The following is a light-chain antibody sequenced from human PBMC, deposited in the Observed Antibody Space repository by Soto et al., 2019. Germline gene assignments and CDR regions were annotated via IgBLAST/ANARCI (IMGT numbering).Light chain of an antibody. CDR2: LGS. CDR1: QSLLHSNGYNY. V-gene: IGKV2-28*01. Sequence: DIVMTQSPLSLPVTPGEPASISCRSSQSLLHSNGYNYLDWYLQKPGQSPQLLVYLGSNRASGVPDRFSGSGSCTDFTLNISRVEAEDVGVYYCMQALQTPITFGQGTRLEIK. J-gene: IGKJ5*01. CDR3: MQALQTPIT.